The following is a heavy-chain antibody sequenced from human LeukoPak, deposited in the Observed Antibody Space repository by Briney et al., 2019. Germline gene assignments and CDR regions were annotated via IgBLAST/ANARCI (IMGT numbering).Heavy chain of an antibody. CDR3: AKGAGPIIALGAFDI. CDR1: GFTFDDYA. J-gene: IGHJ3*02. CDR2: ISWNSGSI. Sequence: TGGSLRLSCAASGFTFDDYAMHWVRQAPGKGLEWVSGISWNSGSIGYADSVKGRFTISRDNAKNSLYLQMNSLRAEDMALYYCAKGAGPIIALGAFDIWGQGTMVTVSS. V-gene: IGHV3-9*03. D-gene: IGHD7-27*01.